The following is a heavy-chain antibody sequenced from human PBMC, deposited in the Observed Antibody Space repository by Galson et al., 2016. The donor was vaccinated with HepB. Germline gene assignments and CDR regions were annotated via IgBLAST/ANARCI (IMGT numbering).Heavy chain of an antibody. Sequence: LRLSCAASGLTFSYSWVSWVRQAPGKGLEWVGRIKSKTDGGTTDYSAPVKGRFTISIDDSTNTLFLQMNSLKTEDTAVYYCTTLDILSTLNHWGQGTLVTVSS. CDR3: TTLDILSTLNH. CDR1: GLTFSYSW. D-gene: IGHD1-1*01. V-gene: IGHV3-15*01. J-gene: IGHJ5*02. CDR2: IKSKTDGGTT.